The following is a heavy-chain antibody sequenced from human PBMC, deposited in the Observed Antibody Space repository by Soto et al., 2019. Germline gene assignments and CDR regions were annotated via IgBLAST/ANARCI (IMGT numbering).Heavy chain of an antibody. CDR1: GASVNSNTVY. CDR3: GRLEGLATISYYFDY. Sequence: SETLSLTCTVSGASVNSNTVYWGWVRQPPGKGLEWIGSVYYSGSTYYNPSLESRVTISVDKSKNQFSLKLVSLSAADTAVYYCGRLEGLATISYYFDYWGQGALVTAPQ. V-gene: IGHV4-39*01. D-gene: IGHD3-9*01. CDR2: VYYSGST. J-gene: IGHJ4*02.